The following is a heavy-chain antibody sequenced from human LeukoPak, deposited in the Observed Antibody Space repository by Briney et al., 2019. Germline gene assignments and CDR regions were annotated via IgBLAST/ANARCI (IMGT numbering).Heavy chain of an antibody. Sequence: GGSLRLSCAASGFTFSSYAMSWVRQAPGKGLEWVSSISSSSSYIYYADSVKGRFTISRDNAKNSLYLQMNSLRAEDTAVYYCARDGHSYGHDYWGQGTLVTVSS. J-gene: IGHJ4*02. CDR1: GFTFSSYA. CDR2: ISSSSSYI. CDR3: ARDGHSYGHDY. D-gene: IGHD5-18*01. V-gene: IGHV3-21*01.